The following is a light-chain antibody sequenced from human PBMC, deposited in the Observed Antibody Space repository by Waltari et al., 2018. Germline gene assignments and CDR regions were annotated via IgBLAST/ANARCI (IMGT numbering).Light chain of an antibody. CDR2: GAS. CDR1: QSVFSSY. Sequence: ILLTQFPGTLSLSPGDTATFSRRASQSVFSSYIGWYQQKPGQAPRLLLYGASNRATDIPDRFSGSGSGTDFTLTISRLEPEDFAVYYCQVYGSSPLTFGGGTKVEI. V-gene: IGKV3-20*01. CDR3: QVYGSSPLT. J-gene: IGKJ4*01.